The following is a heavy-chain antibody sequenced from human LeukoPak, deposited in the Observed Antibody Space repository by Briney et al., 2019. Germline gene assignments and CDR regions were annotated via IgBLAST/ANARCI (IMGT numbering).Heavy chain of an antibody. J-gene: IGHJ4*02. V-gene: IGHV4-39*01. CDR1: GGSISSYY. CDR2: IYYSGST. Sequence: PSETLSLTCTVSGGSISSYYWGWIRQPPGKGLEWIGSIYYSGSTYYNPSLKSRVTISVDTSKNQFSLKLSSVTAADTAVYYCARWVGSGGVDYWGQGTLVTVSS. CDR3: ARWVGSGGVDY. D-gene: IGHD3-10*01.